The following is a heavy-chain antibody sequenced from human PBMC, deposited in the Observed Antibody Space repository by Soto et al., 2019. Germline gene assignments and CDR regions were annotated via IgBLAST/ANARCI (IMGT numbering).Heavy chain of an antibody. CDR2: FIPIFRSI. V-gene: IGHV1-69*01. Sequence: QVQLIQSEAEVKKPGSSVRVSCTASGGIFGSHGFSWVRQAPGQRLEWVGVFIPIFRSITYTEKFQARVRIAADESTNTVYLDLSSLTSEDTAVYYCVRDRRIYYSDPHDEFVASDYEVWGQGTMVSFSS. CDR3: VRDRRIYYSDPHDEFVASDYEV. CDR1: GGIFGSHG. D-gene: IGHD3-22*01. J-gene: IGHJ3*01.